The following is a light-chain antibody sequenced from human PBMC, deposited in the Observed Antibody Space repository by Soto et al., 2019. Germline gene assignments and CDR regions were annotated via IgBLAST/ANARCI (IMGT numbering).Light chain of an antibody. CDR1: QTINTR. CDR2: SAS. V-gene: IGKV1-5*01. J-gene: IGKJ1*01. Sequence: DVQMTQSPATLSASVGDTVTITCRASQTINTRLAWYQQRPGKAPKLLVFSASRLKAGVPSRFSGTGSGTDFALTISGLQPDDFATYYCQQFDNFSRTFGRGTKLEI. CDR3: QQFDNFSRT.